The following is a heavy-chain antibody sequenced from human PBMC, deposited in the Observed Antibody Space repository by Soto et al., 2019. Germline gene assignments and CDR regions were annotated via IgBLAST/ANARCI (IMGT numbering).Heavy chain of an antibody. V-gene: IGHV3-48*02. J-gene: IGHJ1*01. Sequence: GGSLRLSCAASGFTFSSYSMNWVRQAPGKGLEWVSYISSSSSTIYYADSVKGRFTISRDNAKNSLYLQMNSLRDEDTAVYYCARDNGRYSYGFKYFQHWGQGTLVTVSS. CDR2: ISSSSSTI. CDR1: GFTFSSYS. D-gene: IGHD5-18*01. CDR3: ARDNGRYSYGFKYFQH.